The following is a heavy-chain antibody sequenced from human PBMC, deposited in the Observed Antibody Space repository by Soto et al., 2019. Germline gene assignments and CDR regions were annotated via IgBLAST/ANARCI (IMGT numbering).Heavy chain of an antibody. Sequence: ASVKVSCKTSGYHFTAYGLAWLRQAPGQRPEWMGWVSTNNADTNYAEKFQGRVTMTTDKSTSTAYMELSSLRSEDTAVYYCARGIGPYFDYWGQGTLVTVSS. J-gene: IGHJ4*02. CDR3: ARGIGPYFDY. D-gene: IGHD2-15*01. CDR2: VSTNNADT. CDR1: GYHFTAYG. V-gene: IGHV1-18*01.